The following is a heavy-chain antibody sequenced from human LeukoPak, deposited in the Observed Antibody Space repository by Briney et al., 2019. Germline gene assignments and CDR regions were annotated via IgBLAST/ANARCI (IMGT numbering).Heavy chain of an antibody. V-gene: IGHV4-59*01. CDR3: ARHFTHCSGGSCYSWLQH. J-gene: IGHJ1*01. CDR1: GVSISSYY. D-gene: IGHD2-15*01. CDR2: IYYNGST. Sequence: SETLSLTCTVSGVSISSYYWSWIRQPPGKGLEWIGYIYYNGSTNYNPSLKSRVTISVDTSKNQFSLKLSSVTAADTAVYYCARHFTHCSGGSCYSWLQHWGQGTLVTVSS.